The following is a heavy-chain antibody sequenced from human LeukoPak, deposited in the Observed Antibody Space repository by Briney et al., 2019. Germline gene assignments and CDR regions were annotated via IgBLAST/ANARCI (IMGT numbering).Heavy chain of an antibody. V-gene: IGHV3-21*01. CDR3: ARERRDRPAFDI. CDR2: ISSSSSYI. Sequence: KSGGSLRLSCAASGFTFSSYSMNWVRQAPGKGLEWVSSISSSSSYIYYADSVKGRFTISRDNAKNSLYLQMNSLRAEDTAVYYCARERRDRPAFDIWGQGTMVTVSS. D-gene: IGHD5-24*01. J-gene: IGHJ3*02. CDR1: GFTFSSYS.